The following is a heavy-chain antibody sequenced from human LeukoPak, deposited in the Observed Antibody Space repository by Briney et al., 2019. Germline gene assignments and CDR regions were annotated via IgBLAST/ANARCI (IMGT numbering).Heavy chain of an antibody. CDR3: ATATGLSGSVDY. Sequence: GESLKISCKGSGYSFTSYWIGWVRQIPGQGLEWMGIIYPGDSDTRYSPSFQGQVTISVDKSINTAYLQWSSLKASDTAMYYCATATGLSGSVDYWGQGTLVTVSS. CDR1: GYSFTSYW. J-gene: IGHJ4*02. D-gene: IGHD2-8*02. CDR2: IYPGDSDT. V-gene: IGHV5-51*01.